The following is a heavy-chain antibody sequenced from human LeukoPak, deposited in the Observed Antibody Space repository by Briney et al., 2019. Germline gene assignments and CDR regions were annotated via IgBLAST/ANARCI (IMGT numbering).Heavy chain of an antibody. CDR3: AKAPYYGSGSYGYYFDY. V-gene: IGHV3-9*01. Sequence: PGRSLRLSCAASGFSFDDYAMHWVRQAPGKGLEWVSGISWNSGSIGYADSVKGRFTISRDNAKNSLNLQMNSLRAEDTALYYCAKAPYYGSGSYGYYFDYWGQGTLVTVSS. CDR1: GFSFDDYA. CDR2: ISWNSGSI. D-gene: IGHD3-10*01. J-gene: IGHJ4*02.